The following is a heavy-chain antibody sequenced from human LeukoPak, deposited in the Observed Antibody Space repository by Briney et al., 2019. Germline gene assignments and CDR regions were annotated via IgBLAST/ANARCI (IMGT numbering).Heavy chain of an antibody. J-gene: IGHJ4*02. D-gene: IGHD3-3*01. CDR3: ARDQATIRSGYYSWDY. CDR2: MSAYNGKT. V-gene: IGHV1-18*01. CDR1: GYSFTSYG. Sequence: GASVKASCKASGYSFTSYGFNWVRQAPGQGLEWMGWMSAYNGKTNYAHSLQGRVTVTADTSTSTAYMELRSLRSEDTAVYYCARDQATIRSGYYSWDYWGQGTLVTVSS.